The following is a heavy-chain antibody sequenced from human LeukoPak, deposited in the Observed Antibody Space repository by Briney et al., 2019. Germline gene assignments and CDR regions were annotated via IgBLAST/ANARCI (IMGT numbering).Heavy chain of an antibody. J-gene: IGHJ5*02. CDR2: AYYRSTWYN. D-gene: IGHD2-2*01. CDR3: ARRLTQYDCFDP. CDR1: GDSVSSNSVT. V-gene: IGHV6-1*01. Sequence: SQTLSLTCAISGDSVSSNSVTWNWIRQSPSRGLEWLGRAYYRSTWYNDYAVSVRGRITVNPDTSKIQSSLHLNSVTPEDTAVYYCARRLTQYDCFDPWGQGILVTVSS.